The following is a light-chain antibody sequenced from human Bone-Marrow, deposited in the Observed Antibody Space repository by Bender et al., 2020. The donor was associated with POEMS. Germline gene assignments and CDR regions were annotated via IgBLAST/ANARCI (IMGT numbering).Light chain of an antibody. CDR3: CSYAGSGTSV. Sequence: QSALTQPASVSGSPGQSITISCTGTSSDVGTSKFVSWYQQRPGKAPQLIIYEGSERPSGVPYRFSASKSDNMASLTISGLQAEDEADYYCCSYAGSGTSVFGSGTKVTVL. J-gene: IGLJ1*01. V-gene: IGLV2-23*01. CDR2: EGS. CDR1: SSDVGTSKF.